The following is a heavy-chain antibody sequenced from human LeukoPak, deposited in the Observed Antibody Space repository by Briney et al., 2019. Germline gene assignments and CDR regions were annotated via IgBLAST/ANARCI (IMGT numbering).Heavy chain of an antibody. Sequence: SETLSLTCTVSGGSISSGDYYWSWIRQPPGKGLEWIGYIYYSGSTYYNPSLKSRVTISVDTSKNQFSLKLSSVTAADTAVCYCAREYLAVAGNWYFDLWGRGTLVTVSS. CDR2: IYYSGST. CDR1: GGSISSGDYY. CDR3: AREYLAVAGNWYFDL. J-gene: IGHJ2*01. V-gene: IGHV4-30-4*01. D-gene: IGHD6-19*01.